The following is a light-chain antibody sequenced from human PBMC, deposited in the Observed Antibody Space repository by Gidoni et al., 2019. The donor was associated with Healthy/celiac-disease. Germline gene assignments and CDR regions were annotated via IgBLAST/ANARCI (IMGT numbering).Light chain of an antibody. CDR2: GAS. CDR3: QQYGSSPTWT. Sequence: EIVLTQSPGTRSLSPGERATLSCRASQSVSSSYLAWYQQKPGQAPRLLIYGASSRATGIPDRVSGSGSGTDCTLTISRLEPEDFAVYYCQQYGSSPTWTFGQGTKVEIK. V-gene: IGKV3-20*01. CDR1: QSVSSSY. J-gene: IGKJ1*01.